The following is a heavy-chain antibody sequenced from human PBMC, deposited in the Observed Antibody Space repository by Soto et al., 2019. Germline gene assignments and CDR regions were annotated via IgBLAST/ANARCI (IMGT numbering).Heavy chain of an antibody. CDR3: ARRQQWLAGYFDY. D-gene: IGHD6-19*01. J-gene: IGHJ4*02. CDR1: GDSISSSGFY. Sequence: SETLSLTCAVSGDSISSSGFYWGWIRQPPGKGLEWIGSIYYSGSAYYNPSLKSRVTISVDTSKSQFSLKMRSVTAADTAVYYCARRQQWLAGYFDYWGQGTLVTVSS. V-gene: IGHV4-39*01. CDR2: IYYSGSA.